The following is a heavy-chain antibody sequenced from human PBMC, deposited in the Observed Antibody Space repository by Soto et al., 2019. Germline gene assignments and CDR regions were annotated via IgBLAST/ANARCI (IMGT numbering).Heavy chain of an antibody. CDR3: AKGVLSFHYGMEV. D-gene: IGHD3-10*01. CDR1: GFTFNTYP. Sequence: GGSLRLSCATSGFTFNTYPMTWVRQAPGKGLEWVSSISSTAGRTSSYADSVEGRFAISRDFSDNTVYLQMNNLRVDDTAVYFCAKGVLSFHYGMEVWGQGTTVTVSS. V-gene: IGHV3-23*01. J-gene: IGHJ6*02. CDR2: ISSTAGRTS.